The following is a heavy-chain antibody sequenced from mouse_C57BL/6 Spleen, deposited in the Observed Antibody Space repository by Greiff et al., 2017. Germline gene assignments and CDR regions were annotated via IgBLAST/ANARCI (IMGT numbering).Heavy chain of an antibody. J-gene: IGHJ3*01. D-gene: IGHD3-2*02. CDR2: ISSSSSTI. Sequence: EVQGVEPGGGLVKPGGSLKLSCAASGFTFSDYGMHWVRQAPEKGLEWVAYISSSSSTIYYADTVKGRFTISRDNAKNTLFLQMTRLRSEATAMYYCARRAAQAAFAYWGQGTLVTVSA. V-gene: IGHV5-17*01. CDR3: ARRAAQAAFAY. CDR1: GFTFSDYG.